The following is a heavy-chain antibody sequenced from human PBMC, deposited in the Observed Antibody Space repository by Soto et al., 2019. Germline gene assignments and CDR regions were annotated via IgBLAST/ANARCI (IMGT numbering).Heavy chain of an antibody. V-gene: IGHV4-34*01. CDR3: ARGRDGGFGELASYYYYGMYV. CDR2: INHSGST. J-gene: IGHJ6*02. D-gene: IGHD3-10*01. CDR1: GGSFSGYY. Sequence: QVQLQQWGAGLLKPSETLSLTCAVYGGSFSGYYWSWIRQPPGKGLEWIGEINHSGSTNYNPSLKSLVTKSVFTFDSQLSPRLSAGASAAKAVYYCARGRDGGFGELASYYYYGMYVRGHGTTVAVSS.